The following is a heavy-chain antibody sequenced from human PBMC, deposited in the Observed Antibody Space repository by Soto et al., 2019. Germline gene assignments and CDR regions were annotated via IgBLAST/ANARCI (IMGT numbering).Heavy chain of an antibody. Sequence: GGSLRLSCAVSGFTVSNNYMSWVRQAPGKGLEGVSVIYSGGYTAYGDSVKGRFTISRDNSKNTLYLQMNSLRADDTAVYYCVKDYSTVTTEPLSVVLFDYWGQGALVTV. J-gene: IGHJ4*02. CDR1: GFTVSNNY. D-gene: IGHD4-17*01. V-gene: IGHV3-53*01. CDR2: IYSGGYT. CDR3: VKDYSTVTTEPLSVVLFDY.